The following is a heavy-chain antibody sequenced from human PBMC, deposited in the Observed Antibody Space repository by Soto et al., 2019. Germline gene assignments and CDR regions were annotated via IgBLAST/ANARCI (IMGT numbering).Heavy chain of an antibody. J-gene: IGHJ6*02. D-gene: IGHD3-22*01. V-gene: IGHV3-21*01. CDR3: ARSIYYYDSSGYPDYGMDV. Sequence: PGGSLRLSCAASGFTFSSYSMNWVRQAPGKGLEWVSSISSSSSYIYYADSVKGRFTISRDNAKNSLYLQMNSLRAEDTAVYYCARSIYYYDSSGYPDYGMDVWGQGTTVTVSS. CDR1: GFTFSSYS. CDR2: ISSSSSYI.